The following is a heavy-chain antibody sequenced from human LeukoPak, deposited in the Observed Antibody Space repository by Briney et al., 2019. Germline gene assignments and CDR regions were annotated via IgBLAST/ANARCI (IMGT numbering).Heavy chain of an antibody. CDR3: AIEAWGNLDY. CDR1: GYTLTSYG. V-gene: IGHV1-18*01. D-gene: IGHD7-27*01. J-gene: IGHJ4*02. Sequence: ASVKVPCKASGYTLTSYGISWVRQAPGQGLEWMGWISAYNGNTNYAQKLQGRVTMTTDTSTSTAYMELRSLRSDDTAVYYCAIEAWGNLDYWGQGSLVTVPS. CDR2: ISAYNGNT.